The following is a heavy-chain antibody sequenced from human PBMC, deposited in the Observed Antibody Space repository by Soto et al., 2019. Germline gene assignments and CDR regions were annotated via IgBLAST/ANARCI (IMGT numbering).Heavy chain of an antibody. D-gene: IGHD6-13*01. CDR3: ANDLGSSGWYNWFDT. Sequence: QVQLVESGGGVVQSGRSLRLSCAASGFTFSTSGMHWIRQAPGKGLEWVAMISHDGGATYYVDSLKGRFTISRDTDKNTLHLQMDSLTPEDTATYYCANDLGSSGWYNWFDTWGQGTLVPVSS. J-gene: IGHJ5*02. CDR2: ISHDGGAT. V-gene: IGHV3-30*18. CDR1: GFTFSTSG.